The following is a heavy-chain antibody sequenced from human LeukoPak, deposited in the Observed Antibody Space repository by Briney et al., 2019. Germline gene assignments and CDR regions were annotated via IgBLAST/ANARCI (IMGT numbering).Heavy chain of an antibody. V-gene: IGHV4-38-2*02. CDR2: ISHSGST. Sequence: TASETLSLTCTVSGFSISSGYYWGWIRQPPGKGLEWIGSISHSGSTYYNPSLKSRVTISLDTSKNQFPLRLSSVTAADTAVYYCAREWDVVGATIDSWGQGTLVTVSS. D-gene: IGHD1-26*01. J-gene: IGHJ4*02. CDR1: GFSISSGYY. CDR3: AREWDVVGATIDS.